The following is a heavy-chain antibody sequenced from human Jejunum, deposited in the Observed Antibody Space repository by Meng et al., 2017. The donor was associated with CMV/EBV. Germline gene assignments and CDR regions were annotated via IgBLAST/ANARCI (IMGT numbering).Heavy chain of an antibody. CDR1: GLHFTNDW. Sequence: GLHFTNDWMHWARQAAGRGLMWVSRINSYGGTIKYADSVKGRFIIARDNAKNTLYVQMNGLRAADTAVYYCASYVGSGTSRSLGYWGQGTLVTVSS. CDR3: ASYVGSGTSRSLGY. CDR2: INSYGGTI. V-gene: IGHV3-74*03. D-gene: IGHD1-26*01. J-gene: IGHJ4*02.